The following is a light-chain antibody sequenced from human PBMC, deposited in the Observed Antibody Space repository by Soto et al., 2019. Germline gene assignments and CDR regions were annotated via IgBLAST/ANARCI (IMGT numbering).Light chain of an antibody. J-gene: IGKJ2*01. V-gene: IGKV3-20*01. CDR3: QEYGGSPLYA. CDR1: QSVRSTY. CDR2: ATS. Sequence: EIVLTQSPGTLSLSPGERATLSCRTSQSVRSTYLAWYQQKPGQAPRLLVFATSTKATGIPERFSGSGSGTGFTLTISRLEPEDFAVYYCQEYGGSPLYAFGQGTKQEIK.